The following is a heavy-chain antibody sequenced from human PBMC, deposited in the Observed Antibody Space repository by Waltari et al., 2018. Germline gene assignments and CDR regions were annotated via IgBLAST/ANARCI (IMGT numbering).Heavy chain of an antibody. V-gene: IGHV4-4*02. CDR1: GGSLSSSNW. J-gene: IGHJ4*02. CDR3: ARGDYGCDY. D-gene: IGHD4-17*01. CDR2: IYHSGKT. Sequence: QVQLQESGPGLVKPSGTLSLPCAVSGGSLSSSNWWSGVRQPPGKGLEWIGEIYHSGKTKHTPSLESRVTISVDKSKNQFSLKLGSVSAADTAVYYCARGDYGCDYWGQGTLVTVSS.